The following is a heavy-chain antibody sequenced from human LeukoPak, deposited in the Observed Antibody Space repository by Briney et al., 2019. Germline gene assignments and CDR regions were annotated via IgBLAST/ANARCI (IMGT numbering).Heavy chain of an antibody. CDR1: GYTFTSYY. CDR2: INPSGGST. V-gene: IGHV1-46*01. J-gene: IGHJ6*02. CDR3: ARQTGTDGGGYYYYGMDV. D-gene: IGHD1/OR15-1a*01. Sequence: ASVKVSCKASGYTFTSYYMHWVRQAPGQGLEWMGIINPSGGSTSYAQKFQGRVTMTRDTSTSTVYMELSSLRSEDTAVYYCARQTGTDGGGYYYYGMDVWGQGTTVTVSS.